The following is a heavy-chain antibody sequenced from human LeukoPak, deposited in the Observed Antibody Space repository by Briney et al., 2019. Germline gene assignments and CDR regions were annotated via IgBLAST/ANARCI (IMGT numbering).Heavy chain of an antibody. D-gene: IGHD2-21*02. J-gene: IGHJ4*02. V-gene: IGHV4-59*01. CDR1: GGSISSYY. CDR3: ARAYKPSWISPSFGPNDVTFDY. CDR2: IYYSGST. Sequence: SETLSLTCTVSGGSISSYYWSWIRQPPGKGLEWIGYIYYSGSTNYNPSLKSRVTISVDTSKNQFSLKLSSVTAADTAVYYCARAYKPSWISPSFGPNDVTFDYWGQGTLVTVAS.